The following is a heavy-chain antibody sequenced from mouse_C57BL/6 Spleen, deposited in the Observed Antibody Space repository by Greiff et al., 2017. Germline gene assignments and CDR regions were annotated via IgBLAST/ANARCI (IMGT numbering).Heavy chain of an antibody. Sequence: VQLVESGAELVRPGTSVKVSCKASGYAFTNYLIEWVKQRPGQGLEWIGVINPGSGGTNYNEKFKGKATLTADKSSSTAYMQLSSLKSEDSAVYFCARRDYYGSSYAMDYWGQGTSVTVSS. D-gene: IGHD1-1*01. CDR3: ARRDYYGSSYAMDY. J-gene: IGHJ4*01. CDR1: GYAFTNYL. V-gene: IGHV1-54*01. CDR2: INPGSGGT.